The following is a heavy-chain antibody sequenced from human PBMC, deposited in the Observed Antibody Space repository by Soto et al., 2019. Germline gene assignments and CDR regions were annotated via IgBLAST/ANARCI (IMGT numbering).Heavy chain of an antibody. Sequence: GGSLRLSCIASGFTFSSYWMHWVRQAPGKGLVWVSRINSDGSTTTYADSVQGRFTISRDNAKNTLYLQVDSLRAEDTAVYYCARALGGFDDYWGQGTLVTVSS. V-gene: IGHV3-74*01. J-gene: IGHJ4*02. CDR1: GFTFSSYW. D-gene: IGHD5-12*01. CDR3: ARALGGFDDY. CDR2: INSDGSTT.